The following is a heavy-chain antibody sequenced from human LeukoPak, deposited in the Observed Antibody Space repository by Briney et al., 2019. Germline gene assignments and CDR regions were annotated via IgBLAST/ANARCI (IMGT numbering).Heavy chain of an antibody. V-gene: IGHV1-24*01. CDR3: ARGQYGSGSYYRGDWFDP. CDR2: FDPEDGET. CDR1: GYTLTELS. J-gene: IGHJ5*02. Sequence: ASVKVSCKVSGYTLTELSMQWVRQAPGKGLEWMGGFDPEDGETIYAQKFQGRVTMTEDTSTNTAYMELSSLRSEDTAVYYCARGQYGSGSYYRGDWFDPWGQGTLVTVSS. D-gene: IGHD3-10*01.